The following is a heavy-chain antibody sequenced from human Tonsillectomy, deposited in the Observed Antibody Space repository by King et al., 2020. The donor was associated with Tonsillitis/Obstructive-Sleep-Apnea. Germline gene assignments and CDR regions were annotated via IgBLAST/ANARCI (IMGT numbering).Heavy chain of an antibody. V-gene: IGHV4-59*01. CDR1: GGSISSYY. CDR3: ARGRGTRITMDRYMDV. D-gene: IGHD3-10*01. Sequence: QLQESGPGLVKPSETLSLTCTVSGGSISSYYWSWIRQPPGKGLEWIGYIYYSGSTNYNPSLKSRVTISVDTSKNQFSLKLSSVTAAGTAVYYCARGRGTRITMDRYMDVWGKGTTVTVSS. J-gene: IGHJ6*03. CDR2: IYYSGST.